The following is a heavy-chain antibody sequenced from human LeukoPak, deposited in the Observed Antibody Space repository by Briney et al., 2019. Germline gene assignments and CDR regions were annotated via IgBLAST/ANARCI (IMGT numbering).Heavy chain of an antibody. CDR2: FDPEDGET. D-gene: IGHD4-17*01. J-gene: IGHJ6*03. V-gene: IGHV1-24*01. CDR1: GYTLTELS. Sequence: ASVKVSCKVSGYTLTELSMHWVRQAPGKGLEWMGGFDPEDGETIYAQKFQGRVTMTEDTSTDTAYMELSSLRSEDTAVYYCATAPADYGDYVRRYYYYMDVWGKGTTVTVSS. CDR3: ATAPADYGDYVRRYYYYMDV.